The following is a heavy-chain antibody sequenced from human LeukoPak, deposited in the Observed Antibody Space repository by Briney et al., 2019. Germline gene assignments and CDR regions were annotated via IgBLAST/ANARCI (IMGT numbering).Heavy chain of an antibody. D-gene: IGHD3-10*01. V-gene: IGHV2-70*04. J-gene: IGHJ4*02. CDR1: GFSLSTSGMR. CDR3: ARHYGSESELDY. Sequence: SGPALVKPTQALTLTCTFSGFSLSTSGMRVSWIRQPPGKALEWLARIDWDDDKFYSTSLKTRLTISKDTSKNQVVLTMTNMDPVDTATYYCARHYGSESELDYWAQGTLVTVSS. CDR2: IDWDDDK.